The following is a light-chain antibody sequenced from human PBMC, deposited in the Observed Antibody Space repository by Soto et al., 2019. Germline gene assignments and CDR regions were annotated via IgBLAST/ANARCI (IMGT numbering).Light chain of an antibody. J-gene: IGLJ2*01. CDR3: MLSYTGARPVV. CDR2: DTS. CDR1: TGDVTSGHR. Sequence: QAVVTQEPSLTVSPGGTVTLTCGSSTGDVTSGHRPYWFQQKPGQAPRTLIFDTSNKHSWTPARFSGSLLGGKAALTLSGAQPEDEADYYCMLSYTGARPVVFGGGTKLTVL. V-gene: IGLV7-46*01.